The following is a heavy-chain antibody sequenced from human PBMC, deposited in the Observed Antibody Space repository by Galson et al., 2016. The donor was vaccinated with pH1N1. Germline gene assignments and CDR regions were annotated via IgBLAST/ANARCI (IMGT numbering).Heavy chain of an antibody. CDR1: GYTFTSYD. J-gene: IGHJ4*02. CDR2: MNPNSGNT. V-gene: IGHV1-8*02. Sequence: SVKVSCKASGYTFTSYDINWVRQATGQGLEWMGWMNPNSGNTGYAQKFQDRVTMARNTSISTAYRELSRLRSEDTAVYYCASGPGVGAIDYWGQGTLGTVST. D-gene: IGHD1-26*01. CDR3: ASGPGVGAIDY.